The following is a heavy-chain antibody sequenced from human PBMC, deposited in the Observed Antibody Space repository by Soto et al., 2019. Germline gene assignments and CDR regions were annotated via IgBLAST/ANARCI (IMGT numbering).Heavy chain of an antibody. CDR1: GYTFSSYS. V-gene: IGHV1-69*02. CDR3: ARGAVDQPLLAVF. CDR2: VVPVLGIS. D-gene: IGHD1-26*01. Sequence: QVQLVQSGTEVKKPGSSAKVSCKASGYTFSSYSISWVRQAPGQGLEWMGRVVPVLGISNYAQRFQGRVTITADRSTSTAYLELNSLTSEDTAVYFCARGAVDQPLLAVFWGQGTLVAVSS. J-gene: IGHJ4*02.